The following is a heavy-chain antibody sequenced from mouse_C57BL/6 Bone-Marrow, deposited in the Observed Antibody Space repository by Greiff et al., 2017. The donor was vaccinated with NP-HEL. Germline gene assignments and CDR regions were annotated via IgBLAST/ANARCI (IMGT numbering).Heavy chain of an antibody. CDR2: IYPRDGST. CDR3: ERHSNYLFYAVDY. J-gene: IGHJ4*01. V-gene: IGHV1-85*01. Sequence: QVQLQQSGPELVKPGASVKLSCKASGYTFTSYDINWVKQRPGQGLEWIGWIYPRDGSTKYNEKFKGKATLTVDTSSSTAYMELHSLTSEDSAVYFCERHSNYLFYAVDYWGQGTSVTVSS. CDR1: GYTFTSYD. D-gene: IGHD2-5*01.